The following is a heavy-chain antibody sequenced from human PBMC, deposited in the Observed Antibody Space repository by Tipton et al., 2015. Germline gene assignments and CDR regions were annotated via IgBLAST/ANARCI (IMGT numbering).Heavy chain of an antibody. D-gene: IGHD3-3*02. CDR3: AKYVASDAD. V-gene: IGHV3-23*01. Sequence: SLRLSCAASGFTFNSYDMGWVRQAPGKGLEWVSGISDSGGRTYYADSMKGRITISRDNSKNMLYLQINSLRVEDTAVYYCAKYVASDADWGQGTLVTVSS. CDR2: ISDSGGRT. J-gene: IGHJ4*02. CDR1: GFTFNSYD.